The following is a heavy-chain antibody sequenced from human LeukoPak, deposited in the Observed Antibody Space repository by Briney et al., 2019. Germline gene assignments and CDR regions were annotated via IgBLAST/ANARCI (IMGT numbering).Heavy chain of an antibody. CDR3: AREAAAGTVDY. Sequence: PGGSLRLSCAASGFTFSSYAMTWVRQAPGKGLEWVSAISNNGGDTYYADSVKGRFTISRDNSKNTLYLQMNSLRAEDTAVYYCAREAAAGTVDYWGQGTLVTVSS. CDR1: GFTFSSYA. CDR2: ISNNGGDT. D-gene: IGHD6-13*01. J-gene: IGHJ4*02. V-gene: IGHV3-23*01.